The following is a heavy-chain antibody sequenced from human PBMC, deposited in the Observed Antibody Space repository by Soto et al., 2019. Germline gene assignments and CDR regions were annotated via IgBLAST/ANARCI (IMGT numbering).Heavy chain of an antibody. D-gene: IGHD3-10*01. CDR3: ARARMVRGIIYYSGMDV. V-gene: IGHV4-31*03. CDR1: GGSISSEGNY. CDR2: IYYSGST. J-gene: IGHJ6*02. Sequence: QVQLQESGPGLVKSSQTLSLTCTVSGGSISSEGNYWSWIRQHPGKGLEWIWYIYYSGSTYYNPSLTSRFTISVDTSKNQFSLKLNAVTAAETAVYYCARARMVRGIIYYSGMDVWGQGTTVTVSS.